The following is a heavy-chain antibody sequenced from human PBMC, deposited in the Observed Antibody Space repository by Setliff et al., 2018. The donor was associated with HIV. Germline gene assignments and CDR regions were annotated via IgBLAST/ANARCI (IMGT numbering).Heavy chain of an antibody. J-gene: IGHJ4*02. CDR1: GGSISSGSYY. CDR2: IYASGRT. D-gene: IGHD3-10*01. V-gene: IGHV4-61*02. CDR3: ATQRNYYGSGSYSDY. Sequence: SETLSLTCTVSGGSISSGSYYWSWIRQPAGKGLEWIGRIYASGRTNYNPSLKSRVTISVDTSKNQFSLKLSSVTAADTAVYYCATQRNYYGSGSYSDYWGQGTLVTVSS.